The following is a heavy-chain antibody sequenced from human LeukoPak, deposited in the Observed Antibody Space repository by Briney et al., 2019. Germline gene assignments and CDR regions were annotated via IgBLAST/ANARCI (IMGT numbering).Heavy chain of an antibody. J-gene: IGHJ3*02. Sequence: ASVKVSCKASGYTFTSYGISWVRQAPGQGLEWMGWISAYNGNTNYAQKLQGRVTMTIDTSTSTAYMELRSLRSDDTAVYYCARDRPSPYCGGDCYFSERHDAFDIWGQGTMVTVSS. CDR2: ISAYNGNT. D-gene: IGHD2-21*02. V-gene: IGHV1-18*01. CDR3: ARDRPSPYCGGDCYFSERHDAFDI. CDR1: GYTFTSYG.